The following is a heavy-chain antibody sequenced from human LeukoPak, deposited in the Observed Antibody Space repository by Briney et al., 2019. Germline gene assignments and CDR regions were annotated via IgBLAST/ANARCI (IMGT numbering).Heavy chain of an antibody. J-gene: IGHJ2*01. Sequence: GESLKISCKGSGYRFTDYWIVWVRQMPEKGLEWMGIIYPGDSNTKYSPSFQGQVTILADRSISTAYLQWSSLEASDTAMYYCARPVECYYGSGSYWYFDIWGRGTLVTVSS. V-gene: IGHV5-51*01. CDR1: GYRFTDYW. CDR3: ARPVECYYGSGSYWYFDI. CDR2: IYPGDSNT. D-gene: IGHD3-10*01.